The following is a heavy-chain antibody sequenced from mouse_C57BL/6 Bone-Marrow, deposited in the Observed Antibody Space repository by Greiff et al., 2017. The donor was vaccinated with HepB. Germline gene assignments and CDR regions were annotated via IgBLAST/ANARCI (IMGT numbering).Heavy chain of an antibody. D-gene: IGHD2-2*01. V-gene: IGHV1-5*01. J-gene: IGHJ4*01. CDR2: INPGNSDT. CDR3: TRDGYDKNYAMDY. Sequence: EVQLVESGTVLARPGASVKMSCKTSGYTFTSYWMHWVKQRPGQGLEWIGAINPGNSDTSYNQKFKGKAKLTAGTSASTAYMELSSLTNEDSAVYNCTRDGYDKNYAMDYWGQGTSVTVSS. CDR1: GYTFTSYW.